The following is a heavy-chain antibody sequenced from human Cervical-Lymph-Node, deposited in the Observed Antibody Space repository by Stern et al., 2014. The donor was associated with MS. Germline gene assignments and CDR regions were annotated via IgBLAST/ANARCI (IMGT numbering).Heavy chain of an antibody. CDR2: IIPILGLP. CDR1: GGTFISSYA. D-gene: IGHD2-15*01. V-gene: IGHV1-69*09. CDR3: KAGVVSNRAAATLHNLFDP. Sequence: QLVQSGAEVKKPGSSVNVSCKASGGTFISSYAITWMRQTPGQGLEWMGRIIPILGLPNYAQKFQGRVTLTADTSTSTTYMELSSLRSEDTAVYYCKAGVVSNRAAATLHNLFDPWGQGTLVTVSS. J-gene: IGHJ5*02.